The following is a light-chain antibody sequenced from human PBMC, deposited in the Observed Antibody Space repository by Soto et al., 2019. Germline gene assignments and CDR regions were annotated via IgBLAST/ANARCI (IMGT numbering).Light chain of an antibody. J-gene: IGKJ4*01. CDR2: GAS. V-gene: IGKV3-20*01. CDR3: QQYGSADPT. CDR1: QSVSKNF. Sequence: EIGLTQSPGTLSLSPGDRATLSCRASQSVSKNFLAWYQQKPGQAPRLLINGASSRATGIPDRFSGSGSGTDFSLPIDRLESEDFAVYFFQQYGSADPTCGGGNTVAIK.